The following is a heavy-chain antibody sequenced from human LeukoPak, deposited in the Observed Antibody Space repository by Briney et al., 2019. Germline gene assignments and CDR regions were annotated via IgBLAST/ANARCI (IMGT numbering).Heavy chain of an antibody. CDR3: ARVLGGRYYDILTGYYTLKYYYYMDV. D-gene: IGHD3-9*01. CDR2: INHSGST. V-gene: IGHV4-34*01. J-gene: IGHJ6*03. Sequence: SETLSLTCAVYGGSFSGYYWSWIRQPPGKGLEWIGEINHSGSTNYNASLKSRVTISVDTSKNQFSLKLSSVTAADTAVYYCARVLGGRYYDILTGYYTLKYYYYMDVWGKGTTVTVSS. CDR1: GGSFSGYY.